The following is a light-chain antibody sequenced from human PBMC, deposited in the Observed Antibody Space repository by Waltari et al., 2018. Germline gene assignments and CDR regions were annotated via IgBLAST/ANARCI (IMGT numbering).Light chain of an antibody. J-gene: IGLJ2*01. V-gene: IGLV2-14*01. CDR2: DVS. CDR3: SSYSRSSTLVV. CDR1: SNDIGLYDY. Sequence: QSALTQPASVSGSPGQSITISCTGTSNDIGLYDYVSWYQQYPGKAPKLIIYDVSNRPSGGVSRFSGSTSGNTASLTIAGLQAEDEADYYCSSYSRSSTLVVFGGGAKLTV.